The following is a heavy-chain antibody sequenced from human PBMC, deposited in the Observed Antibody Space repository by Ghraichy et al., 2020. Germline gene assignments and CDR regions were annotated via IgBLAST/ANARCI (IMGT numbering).Heavy chain of an antibody. CDR3: ARDLVVMASEDLAF. V-gene: IGHV1-2*02. J-gene: IGHJ4*02. CDR1: GYTFTDYY. Sequence: ASVKVSCKASGYTFTDYYLHWVRQAPGQGLEWMGWINANNGGTKYAQKFQGRVTLTRDTSISTAYMDLSGLTSDDTAVYYLARDLVVMASEDLAFWGQGTLVTVSS. CDR2: INANNGGT. D-gene: IGHD2-21*01.